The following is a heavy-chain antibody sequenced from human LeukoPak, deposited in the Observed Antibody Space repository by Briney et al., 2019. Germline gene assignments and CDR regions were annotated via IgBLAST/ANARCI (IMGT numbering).Heavy chain of an antibody. J-gene: IGHJ5*02. CDR1: GFTFDDYA. Sequence: PGGSLRLSCAASGFTFDDYAMHWVRHAPGKGLEWVSLISGDGGSTYYADSVKGRFTISRDNSKNSLYLQMNSLRTEDTALYYCAKDTAMAQGDNWFDPWGQGTLVTVSS. D-gene: IGHD5-18*01. CDR2: ISGDGGST. CDR3: AKDTAMAQGDNWFDP. V-gene: IGHV3-43*02.